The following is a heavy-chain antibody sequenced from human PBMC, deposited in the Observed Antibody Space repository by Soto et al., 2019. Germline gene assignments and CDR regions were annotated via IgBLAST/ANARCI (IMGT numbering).Heavy chain of an antibody. CDR1: GGSISSYY. J-gene: IGHJ4*02. V-gene: IGHV4-59*08. CDR3: ARNIGSSGWFAY. CDR2: IYYTGST. Sequence: QVHLQESGPGLVKPSETLSLTCTVSGGSISSYYWSWIRQPPGKGLEWIGYIYYTGSTNYNPSLKSRVTISVDTSKNQFSLKLSSLTAADTAIYYCARNIGSSGWFAYWGQGTLVTVSS. D-gene: IGHD6-25*01.